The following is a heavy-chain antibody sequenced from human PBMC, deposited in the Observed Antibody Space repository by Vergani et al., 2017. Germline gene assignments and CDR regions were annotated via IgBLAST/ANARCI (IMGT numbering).Heavy chain of an antibody. CDR3: VRGGTFDWLST. V-gene: IGHV1-2*02. D-gene: IGHD3-9*01. CDR1: GYYFTDNY. CDR2: ITPQNGGT. J-gene: IGHJ5*02. Sequence: QVQLVQSGAEVKKPGAAVTVSCKASGYYFTDNYLHWVRQAPGQGLEWMGRITPQNGGTQYAEKFKGRVTRTRDTSITTAYMELTSLTSDDTAVYYCVRGGTFDWLSTWGQGTLVTVSS.